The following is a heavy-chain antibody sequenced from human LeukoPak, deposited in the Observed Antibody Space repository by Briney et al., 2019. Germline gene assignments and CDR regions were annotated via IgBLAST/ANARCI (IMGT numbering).Heavy chain of an antibody. CDR1: GYSISSGYY. CDR2: IYYSGST. CDR3: ARDSSWSLVGFDY. D-gene: IGHD6-13*01. Sequence: SETLSLTCTVSGYSISSGYYWGWIRQPPGKGLEWIGSIYYSGSTYYNPSLQSRVTISVDTSNNQFSLKLNSVTAADTAVYYCARDSSWSLVGFDYWGQGTLVSVSS. J-gene: IGHJ4*02. V-gene: IGHV4-38-2*02.